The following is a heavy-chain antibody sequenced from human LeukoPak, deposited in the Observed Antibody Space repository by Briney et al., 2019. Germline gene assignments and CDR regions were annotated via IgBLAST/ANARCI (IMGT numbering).Heavy chain of an antibody. CDR2: ISGTGART. J-gene: IGHJ3*02. V-gene: IGHV3-23*01. CDR1: GFTFGEYA. CDR3: TKRLEEQRLVREDAFDI. Sequence: GGSLRLSCAASGFTFGEYAMIWVRQAPGKGLEWVSAISGTGARTYHADSVKGRITISRDNSKNTLYLQMSSLRADDTAVYYCTKRLEEQRLVREDAFDIWGLGTMVTVSS. D-gene: IGHD6-13*01.